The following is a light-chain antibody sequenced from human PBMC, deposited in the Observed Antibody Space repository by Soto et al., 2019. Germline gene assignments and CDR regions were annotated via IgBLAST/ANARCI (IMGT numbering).Light chain of an antibody. CDR3: QSYDSSLSALV. J-gene: IGLJ3*02. CDR2: INS. CDR1: SSNIGADYD. V-gene: IGLV1-40*01. Sequence: QLVLTQPPSVSGAPGQRVTISCTGSSSNIGADYDVHWYQQVPGTGPKLLIYINSNRPSGVPDRFSGSKSGTSASLAITGLQAEDEADYYCQSYDSSLSALVFGGGTKLTVL.